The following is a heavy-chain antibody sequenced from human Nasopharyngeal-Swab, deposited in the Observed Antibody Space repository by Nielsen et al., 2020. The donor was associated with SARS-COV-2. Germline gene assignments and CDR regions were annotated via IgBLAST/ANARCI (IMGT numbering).Heavy chain of an antibody. Sequence: GESLKLSCAASGFPFSSYEMNWVRQAPGKGLEWVSYISSSGSTRYYADSVKGRFTISRDNAKNSLYLQMNSLRAEDTAVYYCARDYCSSTSCYDYWGQGTLVTVSS. J-gene: IGHJ4*02. D-gene: IGHD2-2*01. CDR1: GFPFSSYE. V-gene: IGHV3-48*03. CDR2: ISSSGSTR. CDR3: ARDYCSSTSCYDY.